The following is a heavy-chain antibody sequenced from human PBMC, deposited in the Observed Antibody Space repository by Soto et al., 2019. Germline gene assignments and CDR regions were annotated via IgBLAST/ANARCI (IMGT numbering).Heavy chain of an antibody. J-gene: IGHJ6*02. CDR3: AKWISYYYYGLDV. CDR1: GFTFSSYA. V-gene: IGHV3-23*01. D-gene: IGHD2-2*03. Sequence: GGSLRLSCAASGFTFSSYAMSWVRQAPGMGLEWVAGIIGSGGSTYYADSVKGRFTISRDNSKNTLFLQMNSLRAEDTAAYYCAKWISYYYYGLDVWGQGTTVTVSS. CDR2: IIGSGGST.